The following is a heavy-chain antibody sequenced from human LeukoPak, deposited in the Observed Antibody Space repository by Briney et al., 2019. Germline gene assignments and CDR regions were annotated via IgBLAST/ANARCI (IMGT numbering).Heavy chain of an antibody. V-gene: IGHV4-59*08. CDR1: GGSISSYY. D-gene: IGHD1-26*01. Sequence: SETLSLTCTVSGGSISSYYWSWIRQPPGKGLEWIGYIYYSGSTNYNPSLKSRVTISIDTSKNEFSLKLSSVSAADTAVYYCASRRVGAFDYWGQGTLVTVSS. J-gene: IGHJ4*02. CDR2: IYYSGST. CDR3: ASRRVGAFDY.